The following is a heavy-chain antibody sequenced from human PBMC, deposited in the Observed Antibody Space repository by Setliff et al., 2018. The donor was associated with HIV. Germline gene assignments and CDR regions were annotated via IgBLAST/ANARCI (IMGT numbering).Heavy chain of an antibody. CDR1: GFIFSNYW. Sequence: TGGSLRLSCAASGFIFSNYWMSWVRQAPGKGLEWVANIKQDGSEKNYVDSVKGRFTISRDNANNALYLQVNSLRADDTALYYCARTPAGGQENDYWGQGTLVTVSS. J-gene: IGHJ4*02. CDR2: IKQDGSEK. CDR3: ARTPAGGQENDY. V-gene: IGHV3-7*03. D-gene: IGHD2-15*01.